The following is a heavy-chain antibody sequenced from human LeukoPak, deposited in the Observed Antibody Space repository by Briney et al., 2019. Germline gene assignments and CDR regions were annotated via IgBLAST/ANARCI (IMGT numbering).Heavy chain of an antibody. CDR3: ATYLYGDYGYYYFDY. J-gene: IGHJ4*02. CDR1: GASITSNQW. V-gene: IGHV4-4*02. D-gene: IGHD4-17*01. Sequence: SETLSLTCAVSGASITSNQWWSWARQAPGEGLEWIGEIYHGGATTYNPSLKSRVTMSVDKSKNEFSLSLRSVTAADTAVYYCATYLYGDYGYYYFDYWGPGTLVTVSS. CDR2: IYHGGAT.